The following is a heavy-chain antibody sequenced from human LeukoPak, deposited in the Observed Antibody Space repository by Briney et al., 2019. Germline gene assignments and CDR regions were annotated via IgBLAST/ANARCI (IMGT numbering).Heavy chain of an antibody. V-gene: IGHV3-48*03. Sequence: GGSLRLSCAASGFTFSSYEMNWVRQAPGKGLEWVSYISSSGSTIYYADSVKGRFTISRDNAKNSLHLQMNSLRAEDTAVYYCARDSYVYYMDVWGKGTTVTISS. CDR1: GFTFSSYE. CDR2: ISSSGSTI. D-gene: IGHD1-26*01. CDR3: ARDSYVYYMDV. J-gene: IGHJ6*03.